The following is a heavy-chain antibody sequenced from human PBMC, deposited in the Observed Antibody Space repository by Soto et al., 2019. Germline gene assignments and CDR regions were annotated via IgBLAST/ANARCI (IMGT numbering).Heavy chain of an antibody. D-gene: IGHD2-2*01. J-gene: IGHJ6*02. CDR3: ARYCSSTSCYRRRYYYYYGMDV. CDR1: GGTFSSYA. V-gene: IGHV1-69*13. Sequence: SVKVSCKASGGTFSSYAISWVRQAPGQGLEWMGGIIPIFGTANYAQKFQGRVTITADESTSTAYMELSSLRSEDTAVYYCARYCSSTSCYRRRYYYYYGMDVWGQGTTVTVSS. CDR2: IIPIFGTA.